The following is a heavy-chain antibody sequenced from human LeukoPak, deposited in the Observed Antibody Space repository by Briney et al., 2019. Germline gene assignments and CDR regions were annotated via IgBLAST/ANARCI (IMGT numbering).Heavy chain of an antibody. CDR2: IYYSGST. Sequence: SETLSLTCTVSDGSISSYYWSWIRQPPGKGLEWSGYIYYSGSTNYNPSLKSRVTISVDTSKNQFSLKLSSVTAADTAVYYCARARWFDYWGQGTLVTVSS. CDR3: ARARWFDY. CDR1: DGSISSYY. V-gene: IGHV4-59*01. J-gene: IGHJ5*01.